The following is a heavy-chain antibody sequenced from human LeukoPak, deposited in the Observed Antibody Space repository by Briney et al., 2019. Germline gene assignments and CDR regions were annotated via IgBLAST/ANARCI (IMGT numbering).Heavy chain of an antibody. CDR3: TRSTPALDFDR. J-gene: IGHJ4*02. V-gene: IGHV4-59*08. CDR1: GGSISSYY. Sequence: SETLSLTCTVSGGSISSYYWNWIRQPPGKGLEWIGDIYYTGSTNYNPSLKSRVTISVDTSKNQFSLKLNSVTAADTAVYYCTRSTPALDFDRWGQGTLVTVSS. D-gene: IGHD5-18*01. CDR2: IYYTGST.